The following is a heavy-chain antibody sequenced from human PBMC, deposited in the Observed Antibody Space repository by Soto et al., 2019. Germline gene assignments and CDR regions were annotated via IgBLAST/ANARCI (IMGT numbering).Heavy chain of an antibody. Sequence: SETLSLTCTVSGGSISSGGYYWSWNRQHPGKGLEWIGYIYYSGSTYYNPSLKSRVTISVDTSKNQFSLKLSSVTAADTAVYYCARDHIAARHYGMDVWGQGTTVTVSS. CDR2: IYYSGST. D-gene: IGHD6-6*01. CDR1: GGSISSGGYY. J-gene: IGHJ6*02. CDR3: ARDHIAARHYGMDV. V-gene: IGHV4-31*03.